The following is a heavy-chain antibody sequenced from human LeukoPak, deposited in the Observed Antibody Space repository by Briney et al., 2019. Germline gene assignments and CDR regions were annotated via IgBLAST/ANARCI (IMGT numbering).Heavy chain of an antibody. CDR2: ISYHARDQ. V-gene: IGHV3-30*14. J-gene: IGHJ4*02. CDR1: GFTFSSYA. D-gene: IGHD6-13*01. CDR3: ARGGLLIAAAAPFDY. Sequence: PGGSLRLSCAASGFTFSSYAMHWVRQAPGKGLEWVTVISYHARDQFYADSVKGRFTISRDNSKNTLYLQMNSLRAEDTAVYYCARGGLLIAAAAPFDYWGQGTLVTVSS.